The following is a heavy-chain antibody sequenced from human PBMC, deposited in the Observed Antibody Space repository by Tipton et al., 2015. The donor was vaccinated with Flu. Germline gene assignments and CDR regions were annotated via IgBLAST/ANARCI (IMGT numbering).Heavy chain of an antibody. V-gene: IGHV4-31*03. Sequence: TLSLTCTVSGDSIGTSDYYWSWIRQHPGKGPEWVGYIHHSGTTYYNPSLKGRVSISVDTSKNQFSLRLISVTAADTAVYYCANGGRYGGNSGPDCWGQGTLVNVSS. J-gene: IGHJ4*02. D-gene: IGHD4-23*01. CDR2: IHHSGTT. CDR3: ANGGRYGGNSGPDC. CDR1: GDSIGTSDYY.